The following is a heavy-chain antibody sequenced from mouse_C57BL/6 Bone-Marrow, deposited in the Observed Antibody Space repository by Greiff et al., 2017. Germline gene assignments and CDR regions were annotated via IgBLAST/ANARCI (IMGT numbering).Heavy chain of an antibody. CDR3: ARWLYAMDY. J-gene: IGHJ4*01. CDR2: ISSGGSYT. V-gene: IGHV5-6*01. CDR1: GFTFRSYG. Sequence: EVQLVESGGDLVKPGGSLKLSCAASGFTFRSYGMSWVRQTPDKRLEWVATISSGGSYTYYPDSGKGRFTISRDNAKNTLYLPMSSLKSEDTAMYYCARWLYAMDYWGQGTSVTVSS.